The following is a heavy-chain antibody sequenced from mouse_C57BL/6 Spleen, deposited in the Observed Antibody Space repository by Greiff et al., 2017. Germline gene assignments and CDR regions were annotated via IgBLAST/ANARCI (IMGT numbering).Heavy chain of an antibody. CDR2: IDPENGDT. CDR3: TRRYYGSSYPYFDY. CDR1: GFNIKDDY. J-gene: IGHJ2*01. V-gene: IGHV14-4*01. Sequence: VQLQQSGAELVRPGASVKLSCTASGFNIKDDYMHWVKQRPEQGLEWIGWIDPENGDTEYASKFQGKATITADTSSNTAYLQLSSLTSEDTAVYYCTRRYYGSSYPYFDYWGQGTTLTVSS. D-gene: IGHD1-1*01.